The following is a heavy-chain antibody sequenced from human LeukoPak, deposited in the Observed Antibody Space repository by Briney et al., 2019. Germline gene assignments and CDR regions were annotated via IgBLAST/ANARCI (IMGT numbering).Heavy chain of an antibody. Sequence: SETLSLTCAVSGGSISRSGYSWSWIRQPPGKGLDWIAYIYYTGSTYYNPSLKSRVTISVDKSKNQFSLKLSSVTAADTAVYYCASYDYVWGSYRYYYWGQGTLVTVSS. CDR3: ASYDYVWGSYRYYY. J-gene: IGHJ4*02. V-gene: IGHV4-30-4*07. CDR2: IYYTGST. CDR1: GGSISRSGYS. D-gene: IGHD3-16*02.